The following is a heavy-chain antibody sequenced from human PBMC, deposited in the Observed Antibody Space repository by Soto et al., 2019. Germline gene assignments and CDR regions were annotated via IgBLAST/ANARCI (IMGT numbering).Heavy chain of an antibody. CDR2: IYYSGST. J-gene: IGHJ5*02. D-gene: IGHD3-9*01. Sequence: SETLSLTCTVSGGSISSSSYYWGWIRQPPGKGLEWIGSIYYSGSTYYNPSLKSRVTISVDTSKNQFSLKLSSVTAADTAVYYCARQILTGFMANWFDPWGQGTLVTVSS. CDR3: ARQILTGFMANWFDP. CDR1: GGSISSSSYY. V-gene: IGHV4-39*01.